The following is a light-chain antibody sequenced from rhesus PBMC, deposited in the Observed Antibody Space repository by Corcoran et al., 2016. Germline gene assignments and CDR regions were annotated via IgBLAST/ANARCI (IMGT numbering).Light chain of an antibody. V-gene: IGKV1-22*01. CDR2: GAY. Sequence: DIQMTQSPSSLSVPLGDTVTITCRASQDINSWLAWYQQKSGKAPKLLIYGAYNLQTGVPSRFMGSGSGTDFSLTINSLQSEDFATYYCQQYSTRPFTFGPGTKLGIK. CDR1: QDINSW. CDR3: QQYSTRPFT. J-gene: IGKJ3*01.